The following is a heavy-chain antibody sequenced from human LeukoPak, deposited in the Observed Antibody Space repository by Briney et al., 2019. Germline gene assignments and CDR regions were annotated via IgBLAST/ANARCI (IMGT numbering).Heavy chain of an antibody. Sequence: SETLSLTCTVSGGSISSYYWSWIRQPPGKGLEWIGYIYYSGSTNYNPSLKSRVTISVGTSKNQFSLKLSSVTAADTAVYYCARDREEDFWSGSSPLWGQGTLVTVSS. CDR1: GGSISSYY. CDR3: ARDREEDFWSGSSPL. V-gene: IGHV4-59*01. D-gene: IGHD3-3*01. J-gene: IGHJ4*02. CDR2: IYYSGST.